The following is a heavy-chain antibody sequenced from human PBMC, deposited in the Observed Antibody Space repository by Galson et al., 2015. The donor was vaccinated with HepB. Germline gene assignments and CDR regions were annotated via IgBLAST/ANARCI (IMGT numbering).Heavy chain of an antibody. CDR2: IYYSGST. D-gene: IGHD4-17*01. Sequence: TLSLTCTVSGGSISSGDYYWSWIRQPPGQGLEWIGYIYYSGSTYYNPSLKSRVTISVDTSKNQFSLKLSSVTAADTAVYYCARDRGTVTSLKGYYFDYWGQGALVTVSS. CDR3: ARDRGTVTSLKGYYFDY. J-gene: IGHJ4*02. V-gene: IGHV4-30-4*01. CDR1: GGSISSGDYY.